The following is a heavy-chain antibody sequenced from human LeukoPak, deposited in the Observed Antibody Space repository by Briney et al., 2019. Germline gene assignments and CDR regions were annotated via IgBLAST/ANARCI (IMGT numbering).Heavy chain of an antibody. CDR3: ARPYSSSWYGYDAFDI. V-gene: IGHV4-59*01. J-gene: IGHJ3*02. CDR1: GGSISSYY. D-gene: IGHD6-13*01. CDR2: IYYSGST. Sequence: SETLSLTCTVSGGSISSYYWSWIRQPPGKGLEWIGYIYYSGSTNYNPSLKSRVTISVDTSKNQFSLKPSSVTAADTAVYYCARPYSSSWYGYDAFDIWGQGTMVTVSS.